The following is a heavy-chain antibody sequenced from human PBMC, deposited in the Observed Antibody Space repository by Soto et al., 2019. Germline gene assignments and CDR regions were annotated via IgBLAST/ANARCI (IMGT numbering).Heavy chain of an antibody. Sequence: GESLKISCAASGFTFSSYAMSWVRQAPGKGLEWVSAISGSGGSTYYADSVKGRFTISRDNSKNTLYLQMNSLRAEDTAVYYCAKDRGYCSGGSCPSTAFDIWGQGTMVTVSS. CDR2: ISGSGGST. CDR1: GFTFSSYA. V-gene: IGHV3-23*01. D-gene: IGHD2-15*01. CDR3: AKDRGYCSGGSCPSTAFDI. J-gene: IGHJ3*02.